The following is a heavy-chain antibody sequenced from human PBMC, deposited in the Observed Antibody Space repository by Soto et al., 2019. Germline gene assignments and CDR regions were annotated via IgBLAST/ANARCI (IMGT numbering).Heavy chain of an antibody. CDR2: IYSSGST. CDR3: ARGQRFSDWFDP. J-gene: IGHJ5*02. Sequence: SETLSLTCTVPGGAISGYYWTWIRQSDGEGLEWIGRIYSSGSTNYNPSLKSRVTISLDTSMNYFSLRLSSVTAADTAVYYCARGQRFSDWFDPWGQGTLVTVSS. V-gene: IGHV4-4*07. CDR1: GGAISGYY. D-gene: IGHD3-3*01.